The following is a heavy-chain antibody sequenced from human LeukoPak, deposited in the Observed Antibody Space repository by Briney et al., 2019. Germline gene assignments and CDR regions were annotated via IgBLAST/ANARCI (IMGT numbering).Heavy chain of an antibody. Sequence: GGSLRLSCAASGFTFSSYSMNWVRQAPGKGLEWVSSIIISSSYTSYADSVEGRFTISRDNAKNSLYLQMNSLRAEDTAVYYCARDGRRYCSSTSCYVVYWGQGTLVTVSS. CDR1: GFTFSSYS. V-gene: IGHV3-21*01. J-gene: IGHJ4*02. CDR3: ARDGRRYCSSTSCYVVY. CDR2: IIISSSYT. D-gene: IGHD2-2*01.